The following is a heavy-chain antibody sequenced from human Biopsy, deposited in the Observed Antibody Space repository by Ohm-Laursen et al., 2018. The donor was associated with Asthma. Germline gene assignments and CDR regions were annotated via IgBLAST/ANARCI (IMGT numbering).Heavy chain of an antibody. V-gene: IGHV3-11*01. Sequence: SLRLSCAASGFSFSNYWMSWIRQAPGKGLEWVSYISTGGTTINYADSVKGRFTISRDNAKNSLYLQLNSLRAGDTAVYYCARARSGNYFDYWGQGTLVTVSS. J-gene: IGHJ4*02. CDR2: ISTGGTTI. D-gene: IGHD5-12*01. CDR3: ARARSGNYFDY. CDR1: GFSFSNYW.